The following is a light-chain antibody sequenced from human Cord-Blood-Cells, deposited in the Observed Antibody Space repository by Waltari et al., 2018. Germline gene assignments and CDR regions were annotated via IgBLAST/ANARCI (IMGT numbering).Light chain of an antibody. J-gene: IGKJ3*01. V-gene: IGKV3-20*01. CDR2: GAS. CDR1: QSVSSSY. CDR3: QQYGSSFT. Sequence: EIVLTQSPRTLSLSQGERATLSCRASQSVSSSYLAWYQQKPGQAPRLLIYGASSRATGIPDRFSGSGSGTDFTLTISRLEPEDFAVYYCQQYGSSFTFGPGTKVDIK.